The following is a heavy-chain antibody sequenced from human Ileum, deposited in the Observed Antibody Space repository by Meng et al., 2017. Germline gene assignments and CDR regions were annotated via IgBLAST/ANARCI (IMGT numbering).Heavy chain of an antibody. D-gene: IGHD1-26*01. CDR1: GGAFSGYY. J-gene: IGHJ5*02. CDR2: IDHSGGT. CDR3: ARRVGATPYAYNWLDP. V-gene: IGHV4-34*01. Sequence: QVQLQQGGAGMFKPSETLFPSCGVFGGAFSGYYWSWIRQPPGKGLEWIGEIDHSGGTNYNPSLKNRVTISVDTSNNRFSLKLSSVKAADTALYFCARRVGATPYAYNWLDPWGQGTLVTVSS.